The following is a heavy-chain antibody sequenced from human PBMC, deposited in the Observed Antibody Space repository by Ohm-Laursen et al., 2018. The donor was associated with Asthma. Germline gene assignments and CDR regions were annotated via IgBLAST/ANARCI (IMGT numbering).Heavy chain of an antibody. V-gene: IGHV3-33*08. Sequence: SLRLSCAASGFTFTSYDMYWVRQAPGKGLEFVAVIWYGGSNKYYADSVRGRFTTSRDNARNSVYLQMNSLRAEDTALYYCARIGPEWELPGREYSLHHWGEGTLVTVSS. J-gene: IGHJ1*01. CDR3: ARIGPEWELPGREYSLHH. D-gene: IGHD1-26*01. CDR1: GFTFTSYD. CDR2: IWYGGSNK.